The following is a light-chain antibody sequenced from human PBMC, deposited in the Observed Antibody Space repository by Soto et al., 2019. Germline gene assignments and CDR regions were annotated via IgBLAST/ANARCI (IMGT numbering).Light chain of an antibody. CDR2: DAS. CDR1: QGISTW. Sequence: DLQMTQSPSTVSASVGDGVTITCRASQGISTWLAWYQQKPGKAPNLLIYDASTLESGGPSGFSGSGSGTEFTLTISSLQPDDFATYYCQQYNSYPYTFGQGTKLEIK. CDR3: QQYNSYPYT. J-gene: IGKJ2*01. V-gene: IGKV1-5*01.